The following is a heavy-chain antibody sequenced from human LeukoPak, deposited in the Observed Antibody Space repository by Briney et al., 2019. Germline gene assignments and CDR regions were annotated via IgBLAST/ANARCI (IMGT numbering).Heavy chain of an antibody. CDR3: ACTPRIAVAERY. V-gene: IGHV3-21*01. D-gene: IGHD6-19*01. CDR2: VSSSSSYI. J-gene: IGHJ4*02. CDR1: GFTFDDYA. Sequence: GGSLRLSCVASGFTFDDYATHWVRQAPGKGLEWVSSVSSSSSYIYYADSVKGRFTISRDNAKNSLYLQMNSLRAEDTAVYYCACTPRIAVAERYWGQGTLVTVSS.